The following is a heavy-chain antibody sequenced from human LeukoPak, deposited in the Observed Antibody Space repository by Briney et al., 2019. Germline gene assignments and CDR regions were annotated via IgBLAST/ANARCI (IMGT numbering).Heavy chain of an antibody. CDR2: ISYDGSTE. J-gene: IGHJ6*02. D-gene: IGHD6-13*01. CDR1: GFTFSSYA. CDR3: ARSAAGTKVGYYYYGMDV. Sequence: PGGSLRLSCAASGFTFSSYAMHWVRQAPGKGLERVAVISYDGSTEYYADSVRGRFTISRDDSKNTVYLQMNSLRAEDAAVYYCARSAAGTKVGYYYYGMDVWGQGTTVTVSS. V-gene: IGHV3-30-3*01.